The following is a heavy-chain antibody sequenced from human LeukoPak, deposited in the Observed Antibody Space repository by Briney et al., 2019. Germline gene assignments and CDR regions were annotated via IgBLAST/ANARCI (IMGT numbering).Heavy chain of an antibody. CDR2: IYYSGST. J-gene: IGHJ4*02. CDR1: GRSMNCQY. D-gene: IGHD2-2*01. CDR3: ARGWRYDFDY. Sequence: SETLSLTCTLSGRSMNCQYCGWLRQPPGKGLEWIGYIYYSGSTNYNPPLKSRVTISVDTSKNQFSLKLSSVSGADTAVYYYARGWRYDFDYWGQGTLVTVSS. V-gene: IGHV4-59*11.